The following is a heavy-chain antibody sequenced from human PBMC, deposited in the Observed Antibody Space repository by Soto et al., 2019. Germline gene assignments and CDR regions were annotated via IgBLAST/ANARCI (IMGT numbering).Heavy chain of an antibody. CDR1: GFTFSSYS. D-gene: IGHD3-22*01. Sequence: EVQLVESGGGLVKPGGSLRLSCAASGFTFSSYSMNWVRQAPGKGLEWVSSISSSSSYIYYADSVKGRFTISRDNAKNSLYLQMNSLRAEDTAVYYCARDHLITMIFTYYFDYWGQGTLVTVSS. CDR2: ISSSSSYI. J-gene: IGHJ4*02. CDR3: ARDHLITMIFTYYFDY. V-gene: IGHV3-21*01.